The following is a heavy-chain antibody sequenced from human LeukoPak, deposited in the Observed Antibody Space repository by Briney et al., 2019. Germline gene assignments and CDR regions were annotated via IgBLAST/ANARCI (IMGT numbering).Heavy chain of an antibody. CDR3: ARDRLIYSSGWYFDY. D-gene: IGHD6-19*01. V-gene: IGHV3-9*01. Sequence: GGSLRLSCAASGFTFDDYAMHWVRQAPGKGLEWVSGISWNSGSIGYADSVKGRFTISRDNAKNSLYLQMNSLRAEDTAVYYCARDRLIYSSGWYFDYWGQGTLVTVSS. CDR2: ISWNSGSI. CDR1: GFTFDDYA. J-gene: IGHJ4*02.